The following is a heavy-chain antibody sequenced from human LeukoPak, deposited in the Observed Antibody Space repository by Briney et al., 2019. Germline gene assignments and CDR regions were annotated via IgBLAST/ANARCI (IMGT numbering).Heavy chain of an antibody. Sequence: ASVKVSCKASGGTFSSYAISWVRQAPGQGLEWMGGINPIFGTANHAQKFQGRVTITTDESTSTAYMELSSLRSEDTAVYYCATSYYDFWSGYSYWGQGTLVTVSS. D-gene: IGHD3-3*01. J-gene: IGHJ4*02. CDR3: ATSYYDFWSGYSY. V-gene: IGHV1-69*05. CDR1: GGTFSSYA. CDR2: INPIFGTA.